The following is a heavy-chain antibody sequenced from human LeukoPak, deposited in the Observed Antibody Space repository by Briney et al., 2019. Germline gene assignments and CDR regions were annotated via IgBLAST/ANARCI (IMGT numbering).Heavy chain of an antibody. J-gene: IGHJ4*02. CDR1: GGTLSSYA. Sequence: ASVKVSCKASGGTLSSYAISWVRQAPGQGLEWMGGIIPIFGTADYAQKFHSRVTITADESTTTAYMELSSLRSEDTAMYYCASVRDYYDSSGSKFDDWGQGTLVTVSS. CDR2: IIPIFGTA. D-gene: IGHD3-22*01. V-gene: IGHV1-69*13. CDR3: ASVRDYYDSSGSKFDD.